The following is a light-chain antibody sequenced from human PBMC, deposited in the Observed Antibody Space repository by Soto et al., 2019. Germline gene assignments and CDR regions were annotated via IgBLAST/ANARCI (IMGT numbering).Light chain of an antibody. J-gene: IGKJ4*01. V-gene: IGKV3-20*01. CDR1: QSVKNNY. CDR3: QQYGSTPLT. Sequence: EIVLKQSPDTLSLSPGERATLSCRSSQSVKNNYLAWYQQKPGQPPRFHIYDASSRATGIPDRFSGSGSGTDFTLTISRLEPEDFAVYYCQQYGSTPLTFGGGTKVDIK. CDR2: DAS.